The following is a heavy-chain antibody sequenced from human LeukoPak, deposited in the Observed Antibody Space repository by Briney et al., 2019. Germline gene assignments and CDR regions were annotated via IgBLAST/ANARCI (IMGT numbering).Heavy chain of an antibody. CDR1: GGSTSSGGYY. CDR2: MYYSGST. Sequence: SETLSLTCTVSGGSTSSGGYYWIWIRQHPGKGLEWIAYMYYSGSTYYNPSLKSRVTMSADTSKNQLSLKLSSVTAADTAVYYCARPYYYDSRIDPWGQGILVTVSS. J-gene: IGHJ5*02. D-gene: IGHD3-22*01. CDR3: ARPYYYDSRIDP. V-gene: IGHV4-30-4*08.